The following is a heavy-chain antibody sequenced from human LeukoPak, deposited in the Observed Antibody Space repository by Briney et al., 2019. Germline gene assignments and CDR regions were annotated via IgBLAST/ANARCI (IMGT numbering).Heavy chain of an antibody. D-gene: IGHD2-8*01. CDR2: INPSGGST. Sequence: GASVKVSCKASGYNFISYYMHWVRQAPGQGMEWMGIINPSGGSTSYAQKFQHSVTITRDTSTSTVYMELSSLKSEDTAVYYCAREDVVLVDAVRYYYYGMDVWGQGTTVTVSS. CDR1: GYNFISYY. CDR3: AREDVVLVDAVRYYYYGMDV. V-gene: IGHV1-46*01. J-gene: IGHJ6*02.